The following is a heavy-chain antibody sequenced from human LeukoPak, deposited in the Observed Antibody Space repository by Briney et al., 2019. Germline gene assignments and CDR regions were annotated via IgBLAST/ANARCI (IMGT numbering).Heavy chain of an antibody. CDR3: ARQGVAAAGTVRYYYYMDV. Sequence: SVKVSCKASGGTFSSYAISWVRQAPGQGLEWMGGIIPIFGTANYAQKFQGRVTITADESTSTAYMELSSLRSEDTAVYYCARQGVAAAGTVRYYYYMDVWGKGTTVTIPS. J-gene: IGHJ6*03. CDR1: GGTFSSYA. D-gene: IGHD6-13*01. V-gene: IGHV1-69*13. CDR2: IIPIFGTA.